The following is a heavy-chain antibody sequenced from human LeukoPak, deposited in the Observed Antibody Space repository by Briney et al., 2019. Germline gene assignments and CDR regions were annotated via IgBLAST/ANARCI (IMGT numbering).Heavy chain of an antibody. V-gene: IGHV3-23*01. Sequence: PGGSLRLSCAASGFTLSSHSMNWVRQAPGMGLEWVSSISGSGGSTYYADSVKGRFTISRDNSKNTLSLQMNSLRAEDTAVYYCAKDLHTSHCCLPFDYWGQGTLVTVSS. CDR2: ISGSGGST. CDR3: AKDLHTSHCCLPFDY. J-gene: IGHJ4*02. CDR1: GFTLSSHS. D-gene: IGHD2-2*01.